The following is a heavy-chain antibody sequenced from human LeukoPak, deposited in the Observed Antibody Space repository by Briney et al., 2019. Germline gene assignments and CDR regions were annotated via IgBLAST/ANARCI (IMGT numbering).Heavy chain of an antibody. J-gene: IGHJ6*02. CDR1: GDSISTYY. Sequence: PSETLSLTCTVSGDSISTYYWSWIRQPPGKGLEWIGYIYYSGSTSYNSSLKSRVTLSVDTSKNQFSLKLSSVTAADTAVYFCARLPLVGATYYYSDMDVWGQGTTVTVSS. V-gene: IGHV4-59*01. CDR2: IYYSGST. CDR3: ARLPLVGATYYYSDMDV. D-gene: IGHD1-26*01.